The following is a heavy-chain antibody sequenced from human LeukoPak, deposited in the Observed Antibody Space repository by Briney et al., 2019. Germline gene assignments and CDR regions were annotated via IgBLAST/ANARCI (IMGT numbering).Heavy chain of an antibody. Sequence: SETLSLTCTVSGYSISSGYYWGWIRQPPGKGLEWIGSIYYSGSTYYNPSLKSRVTISVDTSKNQFSLKLSSVTAADTAVYYCARVDTAMVYYYYYMDVWGKGTTVTVSS. CDR2: IYYSGST. D-gene: IGHD5-18*01. CDR3: ARVDTAMVYYYYYMDV. CDR1: GYSISSGYY. V-gene: IGHV4-38-2*02. J-gene: IGHJ6*03.